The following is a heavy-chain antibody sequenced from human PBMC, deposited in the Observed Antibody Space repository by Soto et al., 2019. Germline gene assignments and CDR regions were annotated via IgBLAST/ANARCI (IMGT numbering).Heavy chain of an antibody. Sequence: SETRSLTCTVSGGSISSSSYYWGWIRQPPGKGLEWIGSIYYSGSTYYNPSLKSRVTISVDASKNQFSLKLSSVTAADTAVYYCARRRYDYVWGSYRYDAFDIWGQGTMVTVSS. D-gene: IGHD3-16*02. J-gene: IGHJ3*02. CDR2: IYYSGST. CDR1: GGSISSSSYY. V-gene: IGHV4-39*01. CDR3: ARRRYDYVWGSYRYDAFDI.